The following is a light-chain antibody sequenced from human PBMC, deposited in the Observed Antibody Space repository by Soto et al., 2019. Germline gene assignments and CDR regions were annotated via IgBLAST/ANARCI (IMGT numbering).Light chain of an antibody. CDR3: QQYMNYAT. V-gene: IGKV1-5*01. CDR2: DAS. J-gene: IGKJ1*01. CDR1: QSISTW. Sequence: DIQMTQSPSTLSAYVGDRVTFTCRASQSISTWLAWYQQKPGKAPKLLIYDASSLQSDVPSRFSGSGSGTEFTLTISALQTEDFASYYCQQYMNYATFGQGTKVEIK.